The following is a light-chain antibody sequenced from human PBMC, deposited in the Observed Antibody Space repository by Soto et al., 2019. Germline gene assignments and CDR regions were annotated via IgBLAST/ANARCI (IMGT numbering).Light chain of an antibody. CDR2: GAS. Sequence: EILLTQSRGTLSLSPGDRATLSCRASQTLTNTFLAWYQQKPGQTPRLLIYGASTRATDIPDRFSGSGSGTDFTLTISRLEPEDFAVYFCQQYGRLPLSFGGGTKVDIK. CDR1: QTLTNTF. V-gene: IGKV3-20*01. CDR3: QQYGRLPLS. J-gene: IGKJ4*01.